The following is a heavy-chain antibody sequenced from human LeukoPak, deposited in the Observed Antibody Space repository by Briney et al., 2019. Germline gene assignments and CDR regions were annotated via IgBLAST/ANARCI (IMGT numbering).Heavy chain of an antibody. CDR3: ARRVGSGYTDY. CDR2: INPTGDTT. CDR1: GYTFTSYG. J-gene: IGHJ4*02. Sequence: GASVKVSCKASGYTFTSYGISWVRQAPGQGLEWMGVINPTGDTTRYAQKFQGRVTMTRDMSTSTDYMELSSLRSEDTAVYYCARRVGSGYTDYWGQGALVTVSS. D-gene: IGHD3-22*01. V-gene: IGHV1-46*01.